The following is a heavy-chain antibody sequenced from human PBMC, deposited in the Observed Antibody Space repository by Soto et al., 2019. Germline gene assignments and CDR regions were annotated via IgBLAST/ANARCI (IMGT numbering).Heavy chain of an antibody. CDR3: ARDSTDIAAIDQYYGMDV. Sequence: ASVKVSCKASGYTFTSYAMHWVRQAPGQRLEWMGWINAGNGNTKYSQKFQGRVTITRDTSASKAYMELSSLRSEDTAVYYCARDSTDIAAIDQYYGMDVWGQGTDVTVSS. CDR2: INAGNGNT. V-gene: IGHV1-3*01. D-gene: IGHD6-25*01. J-gene: IGHJ6*02. CDR1: GYTFTSYA.